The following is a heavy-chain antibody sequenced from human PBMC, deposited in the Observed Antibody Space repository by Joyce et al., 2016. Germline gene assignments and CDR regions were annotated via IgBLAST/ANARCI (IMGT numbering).Heavy chain of an antibody. J-gene: IGHJ4*02. CDR2: MTPNRGNT. Sequence: QVQLVQSGAEVKKPGASVKVSCKASGYTFTNIDSNWVRQAPGQGLEWVGWMTPNRGNTGYEQNFQGRVTMTRDTSISTAYMGLSSLRSEDTAVYFCARNKYGTGDFDFWGQGTPVTVSS. CDR1: GYTFTNID. CDR3: ARNKYGTGDFDF. V-gene: IGHV1-8*01. D-gene: IGHD7-27*01.